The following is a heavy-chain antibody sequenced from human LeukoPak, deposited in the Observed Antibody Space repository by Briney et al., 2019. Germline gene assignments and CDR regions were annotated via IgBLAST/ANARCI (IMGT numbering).Heavy chain of an antibody. CDR2: IYYSGST. CDR3: ARHGAAGWDFDY. D-gene: IGHD2-15*01. CDR1: GGSISSSSYY. J-gene: IGHJ4*02. V-gene: IGHV4-39*01. Sequence: SETLSLTCTVSGGSISSSSYYWGWIRQPPGKGLEWIGSIYYSGSTYYNPSLKSRVTISVDTSKNQFSLKLSSVTAADTAVYYCARHGAAGWDFDYWGQGTLVTVSS.